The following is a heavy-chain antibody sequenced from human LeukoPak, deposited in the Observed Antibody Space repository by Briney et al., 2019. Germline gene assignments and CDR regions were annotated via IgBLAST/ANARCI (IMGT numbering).Heavy chain of an antibody. CDR2: INPSDGAT. CDR3: AIEQRGGRGGSLGELFASYDTYYYMDV. J-gene: IGHJ6*03. CDR1: GYTFTKYY. Sequence: ASVKVSCKASGYTFTKYYIHWVRLAPGQGLEWMGMINPSDGATTNARRFQGRVTVTRDMSTTAVYMDLRSLRSEDTAVYFCAIEQRGGRGGSLGELFASYDTYYYMDVWGRGTTVTVSS. D-gene: IGHD3-16*01. V-gene: IGHV1-46*01.